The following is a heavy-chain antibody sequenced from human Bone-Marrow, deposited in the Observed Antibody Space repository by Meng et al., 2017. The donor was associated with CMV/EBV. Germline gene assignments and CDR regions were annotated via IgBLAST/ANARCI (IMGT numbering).Heavy chain of an antibody. CDR3: VKDFPGDCYPFCSYFSDGMDV. J-gene: IGHJ6*02. Sequence: GESLKISCATSGLNFKIYGMHWVRQLPGKGLEWVAFIRYDEKTKYYVDSVKGRFTISRDNSKNTFYLQMNSLTVEDKAVYHCVKDFPGDCYPFCSYFSDGMDVWGQGTTVAVSS. CDR1: GLNFKIYG. V-gene: IGHV3-30*02. CDR2: IRYDEKTK. D-gene: IGHD2-21*01.